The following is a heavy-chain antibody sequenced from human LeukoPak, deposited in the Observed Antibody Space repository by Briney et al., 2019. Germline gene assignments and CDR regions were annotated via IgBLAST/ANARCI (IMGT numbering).Heavy chain of an antibody. CDR3: ARLERSGSYFLQV. CDR2: IYYSGST. D-gene: IGHD3-10*01. CDR1: GDSISSSRDY. J-gene: IGHJ4*02. Sequence: SETLSLXCTVSGDSISSSRDYWGWIRQPPVKGLEWIGSIYYSGSTDYNPSLKSRVTMSVETSKNQFSLNLSSVTAEDTAVYFCARLERSGSYFLQVWGQGTLVTVSS. V-gene: IGHV4-39*01.